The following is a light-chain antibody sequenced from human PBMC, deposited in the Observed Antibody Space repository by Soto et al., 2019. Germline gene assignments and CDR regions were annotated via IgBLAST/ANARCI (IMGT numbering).Light chain of an antibody. CDR3: QHYNSYSEA. J-gene: IGKJ1*01. V-gene: IGKV2-28*01. CDR1: QSLLHNNGYNY. Sequence: VMTQSPLSLPVAPGEAASISWRSNQSLLHNNGYNYLDWYLQKPGQSPQLLIYKASTLKSGVPSRFSGSGSGTEFTLTISSLQPDDFATYYCQHYNSYSEAFGQGTKVDIK. CDR2: KAS.